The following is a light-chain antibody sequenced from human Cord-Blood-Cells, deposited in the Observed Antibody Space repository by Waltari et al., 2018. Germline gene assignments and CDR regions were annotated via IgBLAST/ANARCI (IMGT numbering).Light chain of an antibody. V-gene: IGKV1-33*01. CDR3: QQYDNLPPLT. Sequence: DIQMTQSPSSLSASVGDRVTITCQASQDISNYLNWYQQKPGKAPKLLIYDASNLETGVPSRFSGSGSGTDFTFTISSLQPEDMATDYCQQYDNLPPLTFGGGTKVEIK. CDR2: DAS. CDR1: QDISNY. J-gene: IGKJ4*01.